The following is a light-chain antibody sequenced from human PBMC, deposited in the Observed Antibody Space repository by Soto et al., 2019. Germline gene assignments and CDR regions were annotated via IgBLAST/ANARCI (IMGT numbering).Light chain of an antibody. J-gene: IGKJ1*01. CDR2: AAS. CDR3: QKYNSSRWT. V-gene: IGKV1-27*01. CDR1: QGISNY. Sequence: DIQMTQSPSSLSASVGDIVTITCRAIQGISNYLAWYQHIPGKVPRLLIYAASTLQSGVPSRFSGSGSGTDFTLTISSLQPEDVETYYCQKYNSSRWTFGLGTKVDIK.